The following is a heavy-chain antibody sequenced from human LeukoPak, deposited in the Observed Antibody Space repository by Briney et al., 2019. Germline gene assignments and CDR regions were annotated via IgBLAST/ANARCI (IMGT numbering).Heavy chain of an antibody. D-gene: IGHD3-10*02. V-gene: IGHV4-59*01. CDR3: ARELFRLGFDP. CDR2: IYYSGST. J-gene: IGHJ5*02. CDR1: GGSFSGYY. Sequence: SETLSLTCAVYGGSFSGYYWSWIRQPPGKGLEWIGYIYYSGSTNYNPSLKSRVTISVDTSKNQFSLKLSSVTAADTAVYYCARELFRLGFDPWGQGTLVTVSS.